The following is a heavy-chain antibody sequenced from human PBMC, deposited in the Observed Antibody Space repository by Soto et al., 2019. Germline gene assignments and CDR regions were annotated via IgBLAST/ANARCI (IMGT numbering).Heavy chain of an antibody. CDR1: GFTFSSYA. CDR3: ARAQDSGSSPAPVDY. D-gene: IGHD1-26*01. Sequence: LRLSCAASGFTFSSYAMHWVRQAPGKGLEWVAVISYDGSNKYYADSVKGRFTISRDNSKNTLYLQMNSLRAEDTAVYYCARAQDSGSSPAPVDYWGQGTLVTVSS. V-gene: IGHV3-30-3*01. CDR2: ISYDGSNK. J-gene: IGHJ4*02.